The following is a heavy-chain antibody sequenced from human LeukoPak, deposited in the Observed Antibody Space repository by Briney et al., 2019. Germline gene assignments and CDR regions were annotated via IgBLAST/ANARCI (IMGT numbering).Heavy chain of an antibody. CDR1: GFTFSSYA. D-gene: IGHD2-2*01. Sequence: GGSLRLSCAASGFTFSSYAMHWVRQAPGKGLEWVAVISYDGSNKYYADSVKGRFTISRDNSKNTLYLQMNSLRAEDTAVYYCARAQAYCSSTSCSLDYWGQGTLVTVSS. CDR2: ISYDGSNK. V-gene: IGHV3-30-3*01. CDR3: ARAQAYCSSTSCSLDY. J-gene: IGHJ4*02.